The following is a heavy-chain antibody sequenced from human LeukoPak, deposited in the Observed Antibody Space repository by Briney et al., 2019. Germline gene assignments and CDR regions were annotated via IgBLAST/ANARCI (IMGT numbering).Heavy chain of an antibody. D-gene: IGHD3-10*01. CDR2: ISAYNGNT. Sequence: ASVKVSCKASGYTFTSYGISWVRQAPGQGLEWMGWISAYNGNTNYAQKLQGRVTMTTDTSTSTAYMELRSLRSDDTAVYYWARDPRVTMVRGPGRYYYYGMDVWGQGTTVTVSS. V-gene: IGHV1-18*01. J-gene: IGHJ6*02. CDR3: ARDPRVTMVRGPGRYYYYGMDV. CDR1: GYTFTSYG.